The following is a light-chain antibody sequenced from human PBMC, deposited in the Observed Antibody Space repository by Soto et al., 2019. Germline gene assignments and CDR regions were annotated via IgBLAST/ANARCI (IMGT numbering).Light chain of an antibody. V-gene: IGLV2-14*01. CDR2: EVS. Sequence: QSALTQPASVSGSPGQSITISCTGTSSDAGGYNYVSWYQQHPGKAPKLMIYEVSNRPSGVSNRFSGSKSGNTASLTISGLQAEDEAEYYCSSYTSSSIDYVFGTGTKVTVL. CDR1: SSDAGGYNY. CDR3: SSYTSSSIDYV. J-gene: IGLJ1*01.